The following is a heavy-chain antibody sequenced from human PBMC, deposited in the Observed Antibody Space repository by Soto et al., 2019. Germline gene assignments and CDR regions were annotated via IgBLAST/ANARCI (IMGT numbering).Heavy chain of an antibody. Sequence: QVQLVQSGAEVKQPGSSVKVSCKASGVTFNNSTVNWVRQAPGQGLEWMGRFTPILGVANNAQKFQGRLTLXVEXSTSTAYMEXXXXXXXXXAVYYCARPSTTATGGVEHWGQGTLVIVSS. CDR3: ARPSTTATGGVEH. D-gene: IGHD2-8*02. J-gene: IGHJ4*02. CDR1: GVTFNNST. V-gene: IGHV1-69*02. CDR2: FTPILGVA.